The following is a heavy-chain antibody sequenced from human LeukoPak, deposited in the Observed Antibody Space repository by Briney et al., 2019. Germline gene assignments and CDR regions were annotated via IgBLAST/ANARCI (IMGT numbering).Heavy chain of an antibody. J-gene: IGHJ5*02. CDR1: GGSISSGDYY. CDR2: VYYSRST. D-gene: IGHD3-10*01. Sequence: SETLSLTCTVSGGSISSGDYYWSWIRQPPGKGLEWIGYVYYSRSTYYMPSLKSRVTLSVDTSKNQFSLRLSSVTAADTAVYYCARAPTYGSGSYAIDPWGQGTLVTVSS. CDR3: ARAPTYGSGSYAIDP. V-gene: IGHV4-30-4*08.